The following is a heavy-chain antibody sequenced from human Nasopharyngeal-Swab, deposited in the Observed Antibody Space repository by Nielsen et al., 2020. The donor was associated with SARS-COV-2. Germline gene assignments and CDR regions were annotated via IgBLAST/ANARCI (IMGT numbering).Heavy chain of an antibody. D-gene: IGHD5-18*01. CDR3: AREVQLHFDY. V-gene: IGHV1-45*02. Sequence: WVRQAPGQALEWMGWITPFNGNTNYAQKFQDRVTITRDRSMSTAYMELSSLRSEDTAVYYCAREVQLHFDYWGQGTLVTVSS. CDR2: ITPFNGNT. J-gene: IGHJ4*02.